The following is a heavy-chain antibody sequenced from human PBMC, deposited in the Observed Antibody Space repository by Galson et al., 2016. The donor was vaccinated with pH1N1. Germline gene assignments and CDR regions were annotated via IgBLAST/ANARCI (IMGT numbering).Heavy chain of an antibody. J-gene: IGHJ3*01. CDR3: ARHSTSGFPTIEVAARRRPFDV. CDR2: VNHGGST. CDR1: GGSFRGYY. D-gene: IGHD6-19*01. V-gene: IGHV4-34*01. Sequence: ETLSLTCAVYGGSFRGYYWSWIRQSPEKGLEWIGEVNHGGSTNYNPSLEGRVALSLDTSKNQFSLRLMAVTAADTAVHFCARHSTSGFPTIEVAARRRPFDVWGQGTLVTVSS.